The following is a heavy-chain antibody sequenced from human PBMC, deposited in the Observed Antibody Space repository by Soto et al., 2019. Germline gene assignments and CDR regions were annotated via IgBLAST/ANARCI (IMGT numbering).Heavy chain of an antibody. CDR3: AKDLHYYGSGSPSSYYYGMDV. CDR1: GFTFSSYG. Sequence: GGSLRLSCAASGFTFSSYGMHWVRQAPGKGLAWVAVISYDGSNKYYAYSVKGRFTISRDNSKNTLYLQMNSLRAEDTAVYYCAKDLHYYGSGSPSSYYYGMDVWGQGTTVTVSS. D-gene: IGHD3-10*01. V-gene: IGHV3-30*18. CDR2: ISYDGSNK. J-gene: IGHJ6*02.